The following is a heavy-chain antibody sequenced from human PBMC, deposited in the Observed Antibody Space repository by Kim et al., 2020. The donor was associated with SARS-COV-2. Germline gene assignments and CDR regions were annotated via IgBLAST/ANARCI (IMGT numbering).Heavy chain of an antibody. J-gene: IGHJ6*02. Sequence: SVKVSCKASGGTFSSYAISWVRQAPGQGLEWMGGIIPIFGTANYAQKFQGRVTITADESTSTAYMELSSLRSEDTAVYYCARVGRITMVRGVNSHYYGMDVWGQGTTVTVSS. V-gene: IGHV1-69*13. D-gene: IGHD3-10*01. CDR3: ARVGRITMVRGVNSHYYGMDV. CDR1: GGTFSSYA. CDR2: IIPIFGTA.